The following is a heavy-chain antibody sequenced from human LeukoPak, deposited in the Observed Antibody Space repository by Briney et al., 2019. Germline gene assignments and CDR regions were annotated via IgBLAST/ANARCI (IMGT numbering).Heavy chain of an antibody. D-gene: IGHD2-8*02. CDR2: INHSGST. J-gene: IGHJ4*02. CDR3: ARDDTGGYPLPTSDY. V-gene: IGHV4-34*01. CDR1: GGSFSGYY. Sequence: SETLSLTCAVYGGSFSGYYWSWIRQPPGKGLEWIGEINHSGSTNYNPSLKSRVTISVDTSKNQFSPKLTSVTAADTAVYYCARDDTGGYPLPTSDYWGQGTLVTVSS.